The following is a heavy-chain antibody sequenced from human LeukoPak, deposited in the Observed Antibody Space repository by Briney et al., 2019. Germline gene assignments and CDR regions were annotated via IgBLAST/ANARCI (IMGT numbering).Heavy chain of an antibody. CDR3: QSGDWFDP. V-gene: IGHV4-61*02. D-gene: IGHD3-10*01. CDR1: GGSISSGSYY. Sequence: SETLSLTCTVSGGSISSGSYYWSWIRQPAGKGLEWIGRIYTSGSTYYNPSLKSRVTISVDTSKNQFSLKLSSVTAADTAVYYCQSGDWFDPWGQGTLVTVSS. J-gene: IGHJ5*02. CDR2: IYTSGST.